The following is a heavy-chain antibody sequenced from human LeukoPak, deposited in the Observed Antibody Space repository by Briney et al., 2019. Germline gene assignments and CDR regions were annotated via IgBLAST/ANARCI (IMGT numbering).Heavy chain of an antibody. CDR3: ARADFIDAGPYLIGP. V-gene: IGHV1-2*02. CDR1: GYRFTDYY. CDR2: INTKSGRT. D-gene: IGHD3-3*01. J-gene: IGHJ5*02. Sequence: ASVRVSCKTSGYRFTDYYIHWVRQAPGQGLEWMGWINTKSGRTSSARKFQGRVTMTRDPSITTVYMDMAWLTSDDTAIYFCARADFIDAGPYLIGPWGQGTLVTVSS.